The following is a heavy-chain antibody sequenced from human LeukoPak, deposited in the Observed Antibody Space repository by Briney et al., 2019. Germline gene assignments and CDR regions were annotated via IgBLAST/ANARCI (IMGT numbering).Heavy chain of an antibody. J-gene: IGHJ4*02. CDR2: IRQDGSEK. V-gene: IGHV3-7*01. CDR3: ARDSPTSMIVNGFFAS. Sequence: GGSLRLSCAASGFTFRTYWMSWVRQAPGKGLEWVATIRQDGSEKYYVDSVKGRFTIFRDNAKNSLYLQMSSLRADDTAVYYCARDSPTSMIVNGFFASWGLGTQVTVSS. D-gene: IGHD3-22*01. CDR1: GFTFRTYW.